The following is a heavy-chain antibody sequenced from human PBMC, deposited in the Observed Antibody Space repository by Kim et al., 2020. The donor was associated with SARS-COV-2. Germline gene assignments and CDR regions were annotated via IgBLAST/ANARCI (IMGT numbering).Heavy chain of an antibody. V-gene: IGHV4-34*01. J-gene: IGHJ4*02. CDR2: INHSGST. Sequence: SETLSLTCAVYGGSFSGYYWSWIRQPPGKGLEWIGEINHSGSTNYNPSLKSRVTISVDTSKNQFSLKLSSVTAADTAVYYCARGITMVRGRRRPFFDYWSQGTLVTVSS. CDR3: ARGITMVRGRRRPFFDY. CDR1: GGSFSGYY. D-gene: IGHD3-10*01.